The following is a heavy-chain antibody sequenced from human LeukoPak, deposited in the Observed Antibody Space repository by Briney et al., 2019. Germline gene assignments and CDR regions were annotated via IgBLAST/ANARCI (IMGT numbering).Heavy chain of an antibody. CDR2: ISYDGGSQ. Sequence: GGSLRLFCAASGFTFSIYGMHWVRQAPGKGLEWVALISYDGGSQYYADSVKGRFSISRDNSKHTLYLQMNSLRAEDTAVYYWARDAYGSGSSSEYWGQGTLVPVSS. J-gene: IGHJ4*02. D-gene: IGHD3-10*01. CDR1: GFTFSIYG. CDR3: ARDAYGSGSSSEY. V-gene: IGHV3-33*08.